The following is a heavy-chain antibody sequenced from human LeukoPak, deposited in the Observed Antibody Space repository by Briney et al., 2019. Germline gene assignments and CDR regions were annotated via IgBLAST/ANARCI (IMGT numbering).Heavy chain of an antibody. CDR1: GFTFSSHG. Sequence: PGGSLRLSCAASGFTFSSHGINWVRQAPGKGLEWVSYISSSGNSISYADSVKGRFTISRDNAKNSLFLQMNSLRAEDTAVYYCARDQVSIAGTGIDYWGQGTLVTVSS. CDR3: ARDQVSIAGTGIDY. CDR2: ISSSGNSI. V-gene: IGHV3-48*04. J-gene: IGHJ4*02. D-gene: IGHD6-13*01.